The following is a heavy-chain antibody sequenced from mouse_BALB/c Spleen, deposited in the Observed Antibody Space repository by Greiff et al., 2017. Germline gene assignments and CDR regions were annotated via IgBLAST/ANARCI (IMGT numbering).Heavy chain of an antibody. V-gene: IGHV1-7*01. Sequence: QVQLQQSGAELAKPGASVKMSCKASGYTFTSYWMHWVKQRPGQGLEWIGYINPSTGYTEYNQKFKDKATLTADKSSSTAYMQLSSLTSEDSAVYYCARAGLITTYAMDYWGQGTSVTVSS. J-gene: IGHJ4*01. CDR2: INPSTGYT. CDR3: ARAGLITTYAMDY. CDR1: GYTFTSYW. D-gene: IGHD2-4*01.